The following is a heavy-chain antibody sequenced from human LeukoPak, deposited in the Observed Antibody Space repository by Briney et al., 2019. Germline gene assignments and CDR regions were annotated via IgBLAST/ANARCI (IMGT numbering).Heavy chain of an antibody. D-gene: IGHD2-21*02. CDR2: ISGSRGST. Sequence: GGSLRLSCAASGFTFSSYAMSWVRQAPGKGLEWVSAISGSRGSTYYADSVKGRFTISRDNSKNTLYLQMNSLRAEDTAVYYCAKDRTGGDCLYPHWGQGTLVTVSS. V-gene: IGHV3-23*01. CDR3: AKDRTGGDCLYPH. CDR1: GFTFSSYA. J-gene: IGHJ4*02.